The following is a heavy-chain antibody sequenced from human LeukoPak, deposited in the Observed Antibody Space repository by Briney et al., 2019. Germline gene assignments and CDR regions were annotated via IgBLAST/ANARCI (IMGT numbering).Heavy chain of an antibody. V-gene: IGHV3-30*04. D-gene: IGHD3-16*01. J-gene: IGHJ4*02. Sequence: GGSLRLSCAASGFIFSNYAMHWVRQAPGKGLEWVAVISYDGRNQYYADSVKGRFTVSRDNSKSTLYLQMNSLRDEDTAVYNCARYGGFLDYWGQGTLVTVSS. CDR1: GFIFSNYA. CDR2: ISYDGRNQ. CDR3: ARYGGFLDY.